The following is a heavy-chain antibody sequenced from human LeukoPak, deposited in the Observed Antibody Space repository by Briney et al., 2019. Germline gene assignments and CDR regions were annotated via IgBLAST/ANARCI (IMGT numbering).Heavy chain of an antibody. D-gene: IGHD2-2*01. CDR1: GFTFSSHS. V-gene: IGHV3-48*01. J-gene: IGHJ4*02. Sequence: PGGSLRLSCAASGFTFSSHSMNWVRQAPGKGLEWVSYISSSSSTIYYADSVKGRFTISRDNAKNSLYLQMNSLRAEDTAVYYCARDRGSSTSFYYFDYWGQGTLVTVSS. CDR2: ISSSSSTI. CDR3: ARDRGSSTSFYYFDY.